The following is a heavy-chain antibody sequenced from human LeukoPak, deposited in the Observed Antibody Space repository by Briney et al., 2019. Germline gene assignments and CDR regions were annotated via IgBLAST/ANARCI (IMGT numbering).Heavy chain of an antibody. D-gene: IGHD3-10*01. CDR2: IYYSGST. CDR3: ARQKLWFGEKVVVRKGAFDI. V-gene: IGHV4-39*01. J-gene: IGHJ3*02. CDR1: GGSISSSSYY. Sequence: KTSETLSLTCTVSGGSISSSSYYWGWIRQPPGKGLEWIGSIYYSGSTYYNPSLKSRVTISVDTSKNQFSLKLSSVTAADTAVYYCARQKLWFGEKVVVRKGAFDIWGQGTMVTVSS.